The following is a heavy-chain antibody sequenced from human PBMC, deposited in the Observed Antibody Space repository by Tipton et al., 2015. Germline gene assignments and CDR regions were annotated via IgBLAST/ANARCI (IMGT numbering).Heavy chain of an antibody. CDR2: ISWSSGSI. D-gene: IGHD6-13*01. CDR3: AKAPTGIASGGDRYFDL. J-gene: IGHJ2*01. V-gene: IGHV3-9*01. Sequence: SLRLSCAASGFTFGDYAMHWVRQAPGKGPEWVSGISWSSGSIRYADSVKGRFTISRDNAENSLYLQLNSLRSEDTALYYCAKAPTGIASGGDRYFDLWGRGTLVTVSS. CDR1: GFTFGDYA.